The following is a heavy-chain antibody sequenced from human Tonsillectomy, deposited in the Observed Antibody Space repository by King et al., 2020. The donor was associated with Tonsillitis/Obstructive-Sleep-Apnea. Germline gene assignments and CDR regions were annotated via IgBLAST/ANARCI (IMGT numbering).Heavy chain of an antibody. J-gene: IGHJ3*01. CDR3: ARFSIDIVVVPGVRLGFDL. CDR1: GGTFSSYV. Sequence: QLVQSGAEVKKPGSSVKVSCKASGGTFSSYVISWVRQAPGQGLEWMGGIIPIFGTANYAQKFQGRVTITADESTSTAYMELSSLRFEDTAVYYCARFSIDIVVVPGVRLGFDLWGQGTMVTVSS. CDR2: IIPIFGTA. D-gene: IGHD2-2*01. V-gene: IGHV1-69*01.